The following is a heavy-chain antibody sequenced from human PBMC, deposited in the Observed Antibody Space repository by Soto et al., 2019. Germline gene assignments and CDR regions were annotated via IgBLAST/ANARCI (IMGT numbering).Heavy chain of an antibody. CDR2: LFYSGAI. D-gene: IGHD3-22*01. J-gene: IGHJ3*02. CDR3: ARHVTRSSGYSRRDAFDI. CDR1: GGSISSISSY. V-gene: IGHV4-39*01. Sequence: SETLSLTCTVSGGSISSISSYWGWIRQPPGKGLEWIGSLFYSGAIYYKPSLRSRVTTSVDTSKNQFSLKVTSVTAADTAVYYCARHVTRSSGYSRRDAFDIWGQGTVVTVSS.